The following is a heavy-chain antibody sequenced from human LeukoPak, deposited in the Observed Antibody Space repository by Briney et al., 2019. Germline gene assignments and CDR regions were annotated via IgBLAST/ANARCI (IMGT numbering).Heavy chain of an antibody. CDR2: INYSGST. J-gene: IGHJ5*02. CDR3: ARHSTLFDP. CDR1: GGSISSYY. Sequence: SETLSLTCTVSGGSISSYYWSWIRQPPGKGLEWIGYINYSGSTNYNPSLKSRVTISVDTSKNQFSLKLSSVTAADTAVYYCARHSTLFDPWGQGTLVTVSS. V-gene: IGHV4-59*08.